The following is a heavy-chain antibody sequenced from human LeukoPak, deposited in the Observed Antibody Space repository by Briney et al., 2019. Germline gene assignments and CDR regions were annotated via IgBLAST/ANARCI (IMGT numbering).Heavy chain of an antibody. CDR1: GYTFTDYY. CDR3: AKIYSNYRWFDP. Sequence: ASVKVSCKVSGYTFTDYYMHWVQQAPGKGLEWMGLVDPEDGETIYAEKFQGRVTITADTSTDTAYMELGSLRSEDTAVYYCAKIYSNYRWFDPWGQGTLVTVSS. V-gene: IGHV1-69-2*01. CDR2: VDPEDGET. J-gene: IGHJ5*02. D-gene: IGHD4-11*01.